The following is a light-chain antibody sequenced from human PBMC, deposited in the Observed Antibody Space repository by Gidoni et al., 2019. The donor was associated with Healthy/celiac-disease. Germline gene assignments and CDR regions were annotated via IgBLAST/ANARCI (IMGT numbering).Light chain of an antibody. Sequence: QPVLTQSSSASASLGSSVKLTCTLSIGHSSYIIAWHQQQPGKAPRYLMKLEGSGSYNKGSGVPDRFSGSSSGADRYLTISNLQFEDEADYYCETWDSNTLVFGGGTKLTVL. CDR3: ETWDSNTLV. V-gene: IGLV4-60*02. CDR2: LEGSGSY. J-gene: IGLJ3*02. CDR1: IGHSSYI.